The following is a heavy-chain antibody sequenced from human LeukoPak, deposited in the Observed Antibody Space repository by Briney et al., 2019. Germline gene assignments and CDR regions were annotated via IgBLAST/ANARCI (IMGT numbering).Heavy chain of an antibody. D-gene: IGHD3-3*01. CDR2: IYYSGST. CDR3: ARALSYGYDFWSGPADYYYGMDV. CDR1: GGSFSSYY. J-gene: IGHJ6*02. Sequence: SETLSLTCAVYGGSFSSYYWSWIRQPPGKGLEWIGYIYYSGSTYYNPSLKSRVTISVDTSKNQFSLKLSSVTAADTAVYYCARALSYGYDFWSGPADYYYGMDVWGQGTTVTVSS. V-gene: IGHV4-59*01.